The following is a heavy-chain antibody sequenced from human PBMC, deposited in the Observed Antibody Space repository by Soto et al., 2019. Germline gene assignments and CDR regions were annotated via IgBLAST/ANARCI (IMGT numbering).Heavy chain of an antibody. Sequence: PGVSLRLSCAASGFTFSDYYMSWIRQAPGKGLEWVSYISSSSSYTNYADSVKGRFTISRDNAKNSLYLQMNSLRAEDTAVYYCARDQYLRGGSCYWGMDVWGQGTTVPV. CDR1: GFTFSDYY. V-gene: IGHV3-11*06. J-gene: IGHJ6*02. CDR2: ISSSSSYT. D-gene: IGHD2-15*01. CDR3: ARDQYLRGGSCYWGMDV.